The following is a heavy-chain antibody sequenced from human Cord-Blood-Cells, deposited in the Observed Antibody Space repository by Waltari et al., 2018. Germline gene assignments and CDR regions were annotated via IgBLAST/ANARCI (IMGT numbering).Heavy chain of an antibody. V-gene: IGHV4-39*01. CDR2: IYYSGST. J-gene: IGHJ4*02. D-gene: IGHD6-13*01. CDR1: GGSISSSSYY. CDR3: ASRSSSWYFDY. Sequence: QLQLQESGPGLVKPSETLSLTCTVSGGSISSSSYYWGWIRQPPGKGLGWIGSIYYSGSTYYNPAPRSRVTISVDTSKNQFPRKLSSVTAADTAVYYCASRSSSWYFDYWGQGTLVTVSS.